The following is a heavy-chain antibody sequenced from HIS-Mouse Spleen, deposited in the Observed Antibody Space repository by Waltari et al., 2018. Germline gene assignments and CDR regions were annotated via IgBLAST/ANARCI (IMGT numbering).Heavy chain of an antibody. J-gene: IGHJ4*02. V-gene: IGHV3-30*04. D-gene: IGHD3-10*01. CDR1: GFTFSSYA. CDR2: ISYDGSNK. Sequence: SLRLSCAASGFTFSSYAMHWVRQAPGKGLEWVAVISYDGSNKYYADSVKGRFTISRDNSKNTLYLQMNSLRAEDTAVYYCARDFGSPYYFDYWGQGTLVTVSS. CDR3: ARDFGSPYYFDY.